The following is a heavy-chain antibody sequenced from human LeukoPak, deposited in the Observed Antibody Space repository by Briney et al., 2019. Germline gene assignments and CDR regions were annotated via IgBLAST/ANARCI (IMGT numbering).Heavy chain of an antibody. CDR2: VTSDGGTT. Sequence: PGRSLRLSCAASGFTFSSYAMHWVRQAPGEELEYISGVTSDGGTTYHADSVKGRFTISRDNSKNTLYLQMSSLRVEDTAVYYCVKVSSTVGATYFDYWGQPTMVAVSS. J-gene: IGHJ4*02. D-gene: IGHD1-26*01. CDR3: VKVSSTVGATYFDY. V-gene: IGHV3-64D*06. CDR1: GFTFSSYA.